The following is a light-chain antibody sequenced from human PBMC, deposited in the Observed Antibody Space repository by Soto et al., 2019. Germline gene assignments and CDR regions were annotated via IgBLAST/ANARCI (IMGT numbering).Light chain of an antibody. Sequence: QAVVTQEPSLTVSPGGTVTLTCGSSTGAVTSGHYAYWFQQKPGQAPRTLIHNTNKKHSWTPAQFSGSLLGGKAALTLSGAQPEDEADYYCLLYYVVAVVFGGGTKVTVL. CDR2: NTN. CDR1: TGAVTSGHY. V-gene: IGLV7-46*01. J-gene: IGLJ2*01. CDR3: LLYYVVAVV.